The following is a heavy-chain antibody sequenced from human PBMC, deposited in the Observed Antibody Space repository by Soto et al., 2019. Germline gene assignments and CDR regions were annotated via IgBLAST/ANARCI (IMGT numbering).Heavy chain of an antibody. Sequence: QLQLQESGPGLVKPSETLSLTCTVSGGSISSSSYYWGWIRQPPGKGLEWIGSIYYSGSTYYNPSLKSRVTISVDTSKNQFTLKLSSVTAADTAVYYCASPLRGSFDYWGQGTLVTVSS. CDR3: ASPLRGSFDY. CDR2: IYYSGST. V-gene: IGHV4-39*01. J-gene: IGHJ4*02. CDR1: GGSISSSSYY.